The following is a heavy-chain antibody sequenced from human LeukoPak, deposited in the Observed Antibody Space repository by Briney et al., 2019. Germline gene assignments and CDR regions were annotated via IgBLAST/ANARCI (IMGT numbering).Heavy chain of an antibody. D-gene: IGHD2-15*01. V-gene: IGHV3-74*01. CDR1: GFTFSSYW. J-gene: IGHJ4*02. CDR2: INSDETST. CDR3: ARSRYGVVALFDY. Sequence: PGGSLRLSCAASGFTFSSYWMHWVRQAPGKGLVWVSRINSDETSTSYADSVKGRFNISRDNAKKTLYLQMNSLRAEDTAVYYCARSRYGVVALFDYWGQGTLVTVSS.